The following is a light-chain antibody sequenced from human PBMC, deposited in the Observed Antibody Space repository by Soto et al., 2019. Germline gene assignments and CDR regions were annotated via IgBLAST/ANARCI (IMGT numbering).Light chain of an antibody. Sequence: QSVLTQPPSASGSPGQSVTISCTGTSIDVGGYNYVSWYQQHPGKAPKLMIYEVSKRPSGVPDRFSGSKSGNTASLTVSGLQAEDEADYYCSSYAGSNNLGVFGGGTQLTVL. V-gene: IGLV2-8*01. CDR1: SIDVGGYNY. J-gene: IGLJ3*02. CDR3: SSYAGSNNLGV. CDR2: EVS.